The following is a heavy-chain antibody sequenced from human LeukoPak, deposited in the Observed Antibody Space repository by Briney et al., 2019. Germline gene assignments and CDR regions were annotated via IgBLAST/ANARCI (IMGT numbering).Heavy chain of an antibody. V-gene: IGHV1-69*06. CDR3: ARVAGVGHYYYYYYMDV. D-gene: IGHD3/OR15-3a*01. Sequence: SVKVSCKASGCIFSSYAISWVRQAPGQGLEWVGGIIPMFGTAKYAQKFQGRVTITADISTSTAYMEVISLRSEDTAVYYCARVAGVGHYYYYYYMDVWGKGTTVTVSS. CDR1: GCIFSSYA. CDR2: IIPMFGTA. J-gene: IGHJ6*03.